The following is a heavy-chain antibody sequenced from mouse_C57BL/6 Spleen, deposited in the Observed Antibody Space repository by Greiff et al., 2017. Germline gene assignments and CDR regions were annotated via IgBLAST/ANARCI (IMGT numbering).Heavy chain of an antibody. D-gene: IGHD2-4*01. J-gene: IGHJ3*01. V-gene: IGHV6-6*01. CDR3: TGVIYYDYPAWFAY. CDR2: IRNKANNHAT. Sequence: EVQRVESGGGLVQPGGSMKLSCAASGFTFSDAWMDWVRQSPEKGLEWVAEIRNKANNHATYYAESVKGRFTISRDDSKSSVYLQMYSLRAEDTGIYYCTGVIYYDYPAWFAYWGQGTLVTVSA. CDR1: GFTFSDAW.